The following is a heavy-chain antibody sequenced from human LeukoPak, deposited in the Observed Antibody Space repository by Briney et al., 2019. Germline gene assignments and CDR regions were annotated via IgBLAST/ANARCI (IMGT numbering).Heavy chain of an antibody. J-gene: IGHJ3*02. V-gene: IGHV4-4*07. CDR3: ARGLYCSANFCPGGDVFDI. Sequence: SETLSLTCTVSGGSINNYYWSWIRQPAGKGLEWIGRIYTRGSTNYNPSLKSRVTMSVDTSKNQFSLKLSSVTAADTAVYYCARGLYCSANFCPGGDVFDIGGKGKMVSVSS. CDR1: GGSINNYY. D-gene: IGHD2-15*01. CDR2: IYTRGST.